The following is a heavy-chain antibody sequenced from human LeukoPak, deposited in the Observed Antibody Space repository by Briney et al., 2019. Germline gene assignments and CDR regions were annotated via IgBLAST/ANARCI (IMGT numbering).Heavy chain of an antibody. V-gene: IGHV4-59*08. J-gene: IGHJ5*02. CDR3: ARHNSGRIRYCSGGSCYPRWFDP. CDR1: GGSISSYY. D-gene: IGHD2-15*01. CDR2: IYYSGST. Sequence: PSETLSLTCTVSGGSISSYYWSWIRQAPGKGLEWIGYIYYSGSTNYNSSLKSRVTISVDTSNNQFSLKPSSVTAADTAVYYCARHNSGRIRYCSGGSCYPRWFDPWGQGTLVTVSS.